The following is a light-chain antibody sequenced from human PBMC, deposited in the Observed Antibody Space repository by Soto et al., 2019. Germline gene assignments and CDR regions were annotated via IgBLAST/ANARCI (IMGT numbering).Light chain of an antibody. CDR1: QSILYSSNHENY. Sequence: DIVMTQSPESLAVSLGERATINCKSSQSILYSSNHENYLAWYQQKPGQPPKLLIYWASTRESGVPDRFSGSGSGTDFTLTISSLQAEDVAVYYCQQYYSTPSFGQGTKVDIK. V-gene: IGKV4-1*01. CDR2: WAS. CDR3: QQYYSTPS. J-gene: IGKJ1*01.